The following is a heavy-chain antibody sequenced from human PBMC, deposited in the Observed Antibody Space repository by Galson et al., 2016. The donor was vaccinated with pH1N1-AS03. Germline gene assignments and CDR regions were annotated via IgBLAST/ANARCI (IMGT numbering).Heavy chain of an antibody. J-gene: IGHJ4*02. CDR2: IFSTDVK. CDR3: ARTAGWLPDF. Sequence: PALVKPPQTLTLTCTFSGFSLHTDGQAVAWIRQPPGRALEWLAHIFSTDVKSYRTSLQSRLTISRDTSKSQVVLTMTNMDPVDTATYYCARTAGWLPDFWGQGTLVTVSS. CDR1: GFSLHTDGQA. V-gene: IGHV2-26*01. D-gene: IGHD3-9*01.